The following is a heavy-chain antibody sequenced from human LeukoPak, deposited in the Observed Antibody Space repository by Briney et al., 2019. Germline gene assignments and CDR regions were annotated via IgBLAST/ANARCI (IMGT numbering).Heavy chain of an antibody. D-gene: IGHD3-22*01. CDR1: GFTVSSNY. V-gene: IGHV3-53*01. Sequence: GGSLRLSCAASGFTVSSNYMSWVRQAPGKGLEWVSVIYSGGTTYYADSVKGRFTISRDNSKNTLYLQMNSLRAEDTAVYYCAKKVGYDSSGTTDYWGQGTLVTVSS. J-gene: IGHJ4*02. CDR2: IYSGGTT. CDR3: AKKVGYDSSGTTDY.